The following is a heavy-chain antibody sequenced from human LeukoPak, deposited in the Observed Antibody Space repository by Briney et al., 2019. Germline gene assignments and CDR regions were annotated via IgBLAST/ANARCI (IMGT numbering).Heavy chain of an antibody. Sequence: GGSLRLSCAASGFTFSSYSMNWIRQAPGKGLEWVSAISGSGGSTYYADSVKGRFTISRDNSKNTLYLQMNSLRAEDTAVYYCAKVGGIAAAAVYWGQGTLVTVSS. V-gene: IGHV3-23*01. J-gene: IGHJ4*02. CDR3: AKVGGIAAAAVY. CDR1: GFTFSSYS. CDR2: ISGSGGST. D-gene: IGHD6-13*01.